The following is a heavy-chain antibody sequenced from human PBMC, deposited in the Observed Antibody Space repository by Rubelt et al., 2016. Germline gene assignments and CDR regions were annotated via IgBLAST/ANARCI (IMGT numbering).Heavy chain of an antibody. CDR2: INHSGST. D-gene: IGHD6-13*01. Sequence: QVQLQQWGAGLLKPSETLSLTCAVYGGSFSGYYWSWIRQPPGKGLEWIGEINHSGSTNYNPSLKSRVTISVDTSKNQFSRELSSVTAADTAVYYCARGRRGSSSWLGRDYYGMDVWGQGTTVTVSS. CDR1: GGSFSGYY. J-gene: IGHJ6*02. V-gene: IGHV4-34*01. CDR3: ARGRRGSSSWLGRDYYGMDV.